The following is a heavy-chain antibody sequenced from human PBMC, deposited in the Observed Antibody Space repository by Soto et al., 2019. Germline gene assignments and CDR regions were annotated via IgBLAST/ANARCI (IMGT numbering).Heavy chain of an antibody. CDR3: ARDLWGYCGTDCYPLDV. D-gene: IGHD2-21*02. V-gene: IGHV4-59*01. Sequence: QVRLQESGPGLVKPSETLSLTCTVSGGSIRSYYWSWIRQAPGKGLEWIGYLYNSGSTVYTPSLRSRVTISVATSKNQFSLKLNSVTAADTAVYYCARDLWGYCGTDCYPLDVWGQGTTVTVSS. J-gene: IGHJ6*02. CDR1: GGSIRSYY. CDR2: LYNSGST.